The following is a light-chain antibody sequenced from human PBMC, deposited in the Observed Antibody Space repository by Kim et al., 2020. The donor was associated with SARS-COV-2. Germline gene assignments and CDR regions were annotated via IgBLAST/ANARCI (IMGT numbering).Light chain of an antibody. CDR3: QTWGTGIVI. J-gene: IGLJ2*01. CDR1: GVHSSDA. Sequence: APVKLTCTRSGVHSSDAIAWHQQQPEKGPRYLMKLNSDGSHSKGDGIPDRFSGSSSGAERYLTISSLQSEDEADYYCQTWGTGIVIFGGGTQLTVL. CDR2: LNSDGSH. V-gene: IGLV4-69*01.